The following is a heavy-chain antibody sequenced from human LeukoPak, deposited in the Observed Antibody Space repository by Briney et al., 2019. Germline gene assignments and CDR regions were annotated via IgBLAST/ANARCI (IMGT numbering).Heavy chain of an antibody. CDR1: GFTFSSYA. D-gene: IGHD4-23*01. Sequence: PGRSLRLSCAASGFTFSSYAMSWVRQAPGKGLEWVSAISGSGGSTYYADSVKGRFTISRDNSKNTLYLQMNSLRAEDTAVYYCAKDRRPLRDYGGNSPLGGVDYWGQGTLVTVSS. V-gene: IGHV3-23*01. CDR3: AKDRRPLRDYGGNSPLGGVDY. CDR2: ISGSGGST. J-gene: IGHJ4*02.